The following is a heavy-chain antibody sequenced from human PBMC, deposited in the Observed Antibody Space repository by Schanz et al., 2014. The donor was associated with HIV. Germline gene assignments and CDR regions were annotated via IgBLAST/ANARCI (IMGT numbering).Heavy chain of an antibody. V-gene: IGHV3-30*03. Sequence: QVQLVESGGGVVQPGRSLRLSCAASGFTFSDFGMHWVRQAPGKGLDWVTFISFDGTFQYYADSVKGRFTISRDNSKNTLYLQMSSLREEDTAVYYCASTRERYSGATSGFDYWGQGTLVTVST. CDR1: GFTFSDFG. CDR3: ASTRERYSGATSGFDY. D-gene: IGHD1-26*01. J-gene: IGHJ4*02. CDR2: ISFDGTFQ.